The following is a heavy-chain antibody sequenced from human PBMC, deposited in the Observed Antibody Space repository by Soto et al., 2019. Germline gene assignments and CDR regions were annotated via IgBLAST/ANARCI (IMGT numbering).Heavy chain of an antibody. Sequence: GGSLRLSCAASGFTFSDYYMSWIRQAPGKGLEWVSYISSSSSYTNYADSVKGRFTISRDNAKNSLYLQMNSLRAEDTAVYYCARDIRPGDAFDIWGQGTMVTVSS. J-gene: IGHJ3*02. CDR3: ARDIRPGDAFDI. CDR1: GFTFSDYY. CDR2: ISSSSSYT. V-gene: IGHV3-11*06.